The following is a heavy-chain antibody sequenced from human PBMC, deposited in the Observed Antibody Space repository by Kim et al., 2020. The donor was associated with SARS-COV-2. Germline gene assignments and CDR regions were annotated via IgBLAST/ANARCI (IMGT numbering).Heavy chain of an antibody. CDR2: INSDGSST. V-gene: IGHV3-74*01. CDR1: GFTFSSYW. Sequence: GGSLRLSCAASGFTFSSYWMHWVRQAPGKGLVWVSRINSDGSSTSYADSVKGLFTISRDNAKNTLYLQMNSLRAEDTAVYYCARDSPDCSGGSCPDLLMDVWGQGTTVTVSS. J-gene: IGHJ6*02. D-gene: IGHD2-15*01. CDR3: ARDSPDCSGGSCPDLLMDV.